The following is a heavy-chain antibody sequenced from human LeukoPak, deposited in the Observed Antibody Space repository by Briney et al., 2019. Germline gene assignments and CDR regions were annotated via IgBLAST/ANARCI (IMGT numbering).Heavy chain of an antibody. CDR3: AGPTVGTRGYYYYYGMDV. D-gene: IGHD4-23*01. Sequence: SVKVSCKASGDTFSSYAISWVRQAPGQGLEWMGRIIPILGIANYAQKFQGRVTITADKSTSTAYMERSSLRSEDTAVYYCAGPTVGTRGYYYYYGMDVWGQGTTVTVSS. CDR2: IIPILGIA. V-gene: IGHV1-69*04. J-gene: IGHJ6*02. CDR1: GDTFSSYA.